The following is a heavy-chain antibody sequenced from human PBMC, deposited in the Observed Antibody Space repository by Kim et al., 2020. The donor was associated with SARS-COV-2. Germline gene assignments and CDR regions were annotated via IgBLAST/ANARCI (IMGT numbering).Heavy chain of an antibody. J-gene: IGHJ4*02. CDR2: ISSSSSYI. CDR3: ARVYGSGSSNVDY. CDR1: GFTFSSYS. V-gene: IGHV3-21*01. Sequence: GGSLRLSCAASGFTFSSYSMNWVRQAPGKGLEWVSSISSSSSYIYYADSVKGRFTISRDNAKNSLYLQMNSLRAEDTAVYYCARVYGSGSSNVDYWGQGTLVTVSS. D-gene: IGHD3-10*01.